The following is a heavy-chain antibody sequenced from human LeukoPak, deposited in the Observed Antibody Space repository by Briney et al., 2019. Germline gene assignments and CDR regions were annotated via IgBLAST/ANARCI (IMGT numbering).Heavy chain of an antibody. CDR3: ARVGIVVVPAAMRGHGGDFDY. J-gene: IGHJ4*02. D-gene: IGHD2-2*01. Sequence: SETLSLTCTVSGGSIRNYYWSWIRQPPGKGLEWIGYIYYSGSTNYNPSLKSRVTISIDTSKSQFSLKLSSVTAADTAVYYCARVGIVVVPAAMRGHGGDFDYWGQGTLVTVSS. V-gene: IGHV4-59*12. CDR2: IYYSGST. CDR1: GGSIRNYY.